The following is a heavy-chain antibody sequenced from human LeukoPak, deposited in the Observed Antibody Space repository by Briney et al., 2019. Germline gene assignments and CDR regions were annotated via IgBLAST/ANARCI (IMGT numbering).Heavy chain of an antibody. CDR3: ARDIPGGFDL. CDR2: IYSGGST. Sequence: GGSLRLSCAASGFTFSSYAMSWVRQAPGKGLEWVSVIYSGGSTYYADSVTGRFTISRDNSKNTLYLQMNSLRAEDTAVYYCARDIPGGFDLWGRGTLVTVSS. V-gene: IGHV3-66*02. D-gene: IGHD1-14*01. J-gene: IGHJ2*01. CDR1: GFTFSSYA.